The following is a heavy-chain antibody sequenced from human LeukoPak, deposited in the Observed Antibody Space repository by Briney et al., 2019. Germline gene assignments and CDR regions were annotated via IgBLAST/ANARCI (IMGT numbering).Heavy chain of an antibody. CDR2: ISSRSSTI. D-gene: IGHD2-2*02. V-gene: IGHV3-48*01. J-gene: IGHJ4*02. CDR3: ARASGGYCSSTSCYIFDY. CDR1: GFTFSSYS. Sequence: GGSLRLSCAASGFTFSSYSMSWVRQAPGKGQEWVSYISSRSSTIYYADSVKGRFTISRDNAKNSLFLQMNSLRAEDTAVYYCARASGGYCSSTSCYIFDYWGQGTLVTVSS.